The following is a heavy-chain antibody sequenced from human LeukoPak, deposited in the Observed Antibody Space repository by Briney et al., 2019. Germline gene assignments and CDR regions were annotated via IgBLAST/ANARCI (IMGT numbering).Heavy chain of an antibody. V-gene: IGHV3-48*04. CDR3: ARPVDYNAGDY. CDR2: ISSGSSSV. CDR1: GFTFSAYT. D-gene: IGHD5-12*01. Sequence: GGSLRLSCSASGFTFSAYTRNWVRQAPGQGLEWVSYISSGSSSVYYADSVKGRFTISRDNAKNSLYLQMNSLRAEDTAVYYCARPVDYNAGDYWGQGTLVTVSS. J-gene: IGHJ4*02.